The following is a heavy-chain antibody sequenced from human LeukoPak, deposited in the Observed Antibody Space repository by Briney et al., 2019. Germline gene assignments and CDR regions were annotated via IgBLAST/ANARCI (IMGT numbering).Heavy chain of an antibody. CDR2: IYPSTGST. J-gene: IGHJ6*02. D-gene: IGHD3-10*01. CDR3: ARDWRIALVRGVINVPGGMNV. CDR1: AYTFTTYY. V-gene: IGHV1-46*01. Sequence: ASVKVSCKSSAYTFTTYYIHWVRQAPGQGLEWIGMIYPSTGSTYYAQRFQGSVTMTRDTSTSTVCMELGSLTSDDTAVYYCARDWRIALVRGVINVPGGMNVWGQGTTVTVSS.